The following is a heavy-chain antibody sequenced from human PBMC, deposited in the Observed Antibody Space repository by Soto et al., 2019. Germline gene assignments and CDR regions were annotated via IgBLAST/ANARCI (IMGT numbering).Heavy chain of an antibody. CDR1: GYTFTSSG. CDR2: ISAYNGNT. CDR3: ARASGSSYWFDP. D-gene: IGHD1-26*01. J-gene: IGHJ5*02. V-gene: IGHV1-18*01. Sequence: ASVKVACKASGYTFTSSGMSWVRQAPGQGLEWMGWISAYNGNTNYAQKLQGRVTMTTDTSTSTAYMELRSLRSDGAAVYYCARASGSSYWFDPWGQGTLVTVS.